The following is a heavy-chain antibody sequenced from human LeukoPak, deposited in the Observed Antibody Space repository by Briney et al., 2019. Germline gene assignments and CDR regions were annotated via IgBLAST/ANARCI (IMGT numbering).Heavy chain of an antibody. V-gene: IGHV3-21*01. J-gene: IGHJ4*02. Sequence: GGSLRLSCVVSGFNLSNYGMNRVRQAPGKGLEWVSSISRGSIHIYYGDSVKGRFTISRDNAKNSLYLQMNSLRAEDTAVYYCARVPDFWSGYYVDHWGQGTLVTVSS. CDR1: GFNLSNYG. D-gene: IGHD3-3*01. CDR3: ARVPDFWSGYYVDH. CDR2: ISRGSIHI.